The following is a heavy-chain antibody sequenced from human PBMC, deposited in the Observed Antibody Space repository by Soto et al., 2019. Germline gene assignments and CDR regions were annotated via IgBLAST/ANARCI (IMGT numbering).Heavy chain of an antibody. CDR3: ATLTLAAYFDS. V-gene: IGHV4-59*11. J-gene: IGHJ4*02. CDR2: LSYSGSA. CDR1: GXSLSTHY. D-gene: IGHD6-19*01. Sequence: XTLSLTCNVSGXSLSTHYWSWIRQPPGKGLEWIGYLSYSGSANYNPSLESRVTISVDTSKNQVSLKLHSVTAADTAVYYCATLTLAAYFDSWGQGPLVTVSS.